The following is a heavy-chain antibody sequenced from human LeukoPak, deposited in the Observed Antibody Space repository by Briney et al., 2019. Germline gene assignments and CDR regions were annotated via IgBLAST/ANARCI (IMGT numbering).Heavy chain of an antibody. V-gene: IGHV4-4*02. Sequence: PSETLSLTCAVSGGSISSSNWWSWVRQPPGKGLEWIGEIYHSGSTNYNPSLKRRVSISVDTSNNQFSLKVTSVTAADTAVYYCAREWQYQFDYWGQGSLVTVSS. CDR2: IYHSGST. CDR3: AREWQYQFDY. D-gene: IGHD4-11*01. CDR1: GGSISSSNW. J-gene: IGHJ4*02.